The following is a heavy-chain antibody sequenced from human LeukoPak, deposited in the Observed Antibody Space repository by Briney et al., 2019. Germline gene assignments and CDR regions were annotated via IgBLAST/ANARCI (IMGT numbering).Heavy chain of an antibody. CDR1: GGSFSVYY. J-gene: IGHJ4*02. CDR2: INHSGST. D-gene: IGHD5-24*01. Sequence: SETLSLTCAVYGGSFSVYYWSWIRQPPGKGLEWIGEINHSGSTNYNPSLKSRVTISVDTSKNQFSLKLSSVTAADTAVYYCARILDGYNPPFDYWGQGTLVTVSS. CDR3: ARILDGYNPPFDY. V-gene: IGHV4-34*01.